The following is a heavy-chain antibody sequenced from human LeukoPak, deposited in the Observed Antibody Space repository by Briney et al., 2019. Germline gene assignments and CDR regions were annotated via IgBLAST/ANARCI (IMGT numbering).Heavy chain of an antibody. CDR1: GFTFSSYS. CDR2: ISSSSSYI. J-gene: IGHJ4*02. CDR3: ARPNYDILTGYSS. Sequence: GGSLRLSCAASGFTFSSYSMNWVRQAPGKGLEWVSSISSSSSYIYYADSVKGRFTISRDNAKNSLYLQMNSLRAEDTAVYYCARPNYDILTGYSSWGQGTLVTVSS. D-gene: IGHD3-9*01. V-gene: IGHV3-21*01.